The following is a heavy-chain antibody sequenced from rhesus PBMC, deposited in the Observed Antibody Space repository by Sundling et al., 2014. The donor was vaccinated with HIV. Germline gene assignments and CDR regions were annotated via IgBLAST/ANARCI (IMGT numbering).Heavy chain of an antibody. V-gene: IGHV4-65*02. CDR3: ARYYSGTYYFFDY. Sequence: QVQLQESGPGLVKPSETLSLTCAVSGGSITSGDLWNWIRQSPGKGLEWIGSIFGNSASTYYNPSLKSRVTISKDTSKNQFSLKLNSVTAADTAVYYCARYYSGTYYFFDYWGQGVLVTVSS. CDR2: IFGNSAST. D-gene: IGHD3-16*01. CDR1: GGSITSGDL. J-gene: IGHJ4*01.